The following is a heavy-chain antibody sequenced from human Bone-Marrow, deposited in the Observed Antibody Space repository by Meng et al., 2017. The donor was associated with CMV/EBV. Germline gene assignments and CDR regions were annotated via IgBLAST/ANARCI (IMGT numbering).Heavy chain of an antibody. CDR2: IWYDGSNK. J-gene: IGHJ4*02. CDR1: GFTFSSYG. CDR3: ARDFSGSYYFDD. D-gene: IGHD1-26*01. Sequence: GGSLRLSCAASGFTFSSYGMHWVRQAPGKGLEWVAVIWYDGSNKYYADSVKGRFTISRDNSKNTMYLQMTSLRAEDTAVYYCARDFSGSYYFDDWGQGTLVTVSS. V-gene: IGHV3-33*08.